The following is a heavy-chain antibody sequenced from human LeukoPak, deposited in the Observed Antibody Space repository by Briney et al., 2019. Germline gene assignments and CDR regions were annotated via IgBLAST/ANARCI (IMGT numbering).Heavy chain of an antibody. CDR2: INHSGST. J-gene: IGHJ3*02. CDR1: GFTFSSYS. CDR3: ARGQDYDYVWGSYRYTGDAFDI. D-gene: IGHD3-16*02. Sequence: PGGSLRLSCAASGFTFSSYSMNWVRQAPGKGLEWIGEINHSGSTNYNPSLKSRVTISVDTSKNQFSLKLSSVTAADTAVYYCARGQDYDYVWGSYRYTGDAFDIWGQGTMVTVSS. V-gene: IGHV4-34*01.